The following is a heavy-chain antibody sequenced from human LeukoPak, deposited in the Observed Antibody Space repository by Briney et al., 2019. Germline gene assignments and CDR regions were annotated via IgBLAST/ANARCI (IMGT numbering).Heavy chain of an antibody. V-gene: IGHV3-23*01. D-gene: IGHD3-22*01. CDR3: ARYHDNNGNYFDQ. CDR2: ISGSGGST. CDR1: GFTFSNYA. J-gene: IGHJ5*02. Sequence: GGSLRLSCAASGFTFSNYAMTWVRQGPGKGLEWVSTISGSGGSTHYADSVKGRFIISRDNSKITLYLQMNTLRAEDTAVYYCARYHDNNGNYFDQWGQGTLVTVSS.